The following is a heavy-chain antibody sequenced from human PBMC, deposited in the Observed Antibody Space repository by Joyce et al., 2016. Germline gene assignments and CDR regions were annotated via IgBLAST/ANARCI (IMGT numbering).Heavy chain of an antibody. CDR1: GFMFNSYI. CDR2: ISSSSDNI. CDR3: ARVNTYYYDTSGSFLDH. V-gene: IGHV3-48*02. D-gene: IGHD3-22*01. J-gene: IGHJ4*02. Sequence: EVQLVESGGDLVQPGGSLRLSCAASGFMFNSYIMNWVRQAPGKGLEWISYISSSSDNIYYAGSVNGRFTVSRDNAKNSLHLQMNSLRDEDTAIYYCARVNTYYYDTSGSFLDHWGQGTLVTVSS.